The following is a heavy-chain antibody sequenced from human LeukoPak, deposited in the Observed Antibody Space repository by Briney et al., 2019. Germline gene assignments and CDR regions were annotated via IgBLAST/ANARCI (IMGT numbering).Heavy chain of an antibody. D-gene: IGHD6-13*01. J-gene: IGHJ4*02. V-gene: IGHV4-39*07. CDR3: AGGSSSWAFDY. CDR2: INHSGST. Sequence: KPSETLSLTCTVSGGSISSTSYYWGWIRQPPGKGLEWIGEINHSGSTNYNPSLKSRVTISVDTSKNQFSLKLSSVTAADTAVYYCAGGSSSWAFDYWGQGILVTVSS. CDR1: GGSISSTSYY.